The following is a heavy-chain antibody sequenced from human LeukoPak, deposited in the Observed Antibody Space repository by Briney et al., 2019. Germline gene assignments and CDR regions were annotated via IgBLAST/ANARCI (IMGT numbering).Heavy chain of an antibody. CDR1: GFTFDDYG. J-gene: IGHJ6*03. D-gene: IGHD1-26*01. CDR3: ARGGSYYTSYYYYMDV. Sequence: GGSLRLSCAASGFTFDDYGMSWVRQAPGKGLEWVSGISWNGGSTGYADSVKGRFTISRDNAKNSLYLQMNSLRAEDTALYYCARGGSYYTSYYYYMDVWGKGTTVTVSS. CDR2: ISWNGGST. V-gene: IGHV3-20*04.